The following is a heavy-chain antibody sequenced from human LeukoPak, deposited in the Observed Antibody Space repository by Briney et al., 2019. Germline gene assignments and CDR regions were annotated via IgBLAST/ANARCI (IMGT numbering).Heavy chain of an antibody. CDR3: ARLKRGYYYYYMDV. CDR1: GGSISSGSYY. J-gene: IGHJ6*03. Sequence: PSETLSFTCTVSGGSISSGSYYWSWIRQPAGKGLEWIGRIYTSGSTNYNPSLKSRVTISVDTSKNQFSLKLSSVTAADTAVYYCARLKRGYYYYYMDVWGKGTTVTVSS. D-gene: IGHD3-10*01. V-gene: IGHV4-61*02. CDR2: IYTSGST.